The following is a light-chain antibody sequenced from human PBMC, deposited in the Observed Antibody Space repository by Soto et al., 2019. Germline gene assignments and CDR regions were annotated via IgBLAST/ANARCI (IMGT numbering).Light chain of an antibody. CDR2: DAS. CDR3: QQFKDYVWT. V-gene: IGKV1-5*01. Sequence: DIQMTQSPSTLSASVVDRVTITCRASQSINNWLAWYQLKPGKAPKLLIYDASTLQSGVPSSFSGSGSGTEFTLIISNLQPDDFATYYCQQFKDYVWTCGQGTKGDIK. J-gene: IGKJ1*01. CDR1: QSINNW.